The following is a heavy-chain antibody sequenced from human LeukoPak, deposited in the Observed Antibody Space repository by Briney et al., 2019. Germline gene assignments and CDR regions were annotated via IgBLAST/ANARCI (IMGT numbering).Heavy chain of an antibody. Sequence: GGSLRLSCAASGFTFSSYAMSWVRQAPGKGLEWVSVISGSAGSTYYADSLKGRFTISRDNSKNTLYLQMNSLRAEDTAVYYCARDLDFWSGYHDYWGQGTLVTVSS. J-gene: IGHJ4*02. D-gene: IGHD3-3*01. V-gene: IGHV3-23*01. CDR2: ISGSAGST. CDR1: GFTFSSYA. CDR3: ARDLDFWSGYHDY.